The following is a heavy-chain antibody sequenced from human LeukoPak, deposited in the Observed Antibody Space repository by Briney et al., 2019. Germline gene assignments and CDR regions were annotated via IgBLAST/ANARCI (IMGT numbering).Heavy chain of an antibody. J-gene: IGHJ4*02. V-gene: IGHV4-34*01. Sequence: KSSETLSLTCAVYGGSFSGYYWSWIRQPPGKGLEWIGEINHSGSTNYNPSLKSRVTISVDTSKNQFSLKLSSVTAADTAVYYCARGLYVSYWGQGTLVTVSS. D-gene: IGHD3-16*01. CDR2: INHSGST. CDR1: GGSFSGYY. CDR3: ARGLYVSY.